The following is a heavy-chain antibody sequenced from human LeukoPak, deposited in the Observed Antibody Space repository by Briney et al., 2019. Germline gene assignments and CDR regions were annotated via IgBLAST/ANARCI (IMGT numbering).Heavy chain of an antibody. CDR2: ISSSGSTI. V-gene: IGHV3-11*04. CDR3: ARESDVSGYYEYLDY. CDR1: GFTFSDYY. J-gene: IGHJ4*02. D-gene: IGHD3-22*01. Sequence: GGSLRLSCAASGFTFSDYYMSWIRQAPGKGLEWVSYISSSGSTIYYADSVKGRFTISRDNATNSLYLQMNSLRAEDTAVYYCARESDVSGYYEYLDYWGQGILVTVSS.